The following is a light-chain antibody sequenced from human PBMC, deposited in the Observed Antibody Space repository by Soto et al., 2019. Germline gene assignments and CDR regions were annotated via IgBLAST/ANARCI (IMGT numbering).Light chain of an antibody. Sequence: HSALTQPASVSGSPGQSITISCTGTSSDVGGYNYVSWYQQHPGKAPKLMIYDVSNRPSGVSNRSSGSKSGNTASLTISGLQAEDEADYYCRSYTSSSFYVFGTGTKVTVL. CDR2: DVS. J-gene: IGLJ1*01. V-gene: IGLV2-14*01. CDR3: RSYTSSSFYV. CDR1: SSDVGGYNY.